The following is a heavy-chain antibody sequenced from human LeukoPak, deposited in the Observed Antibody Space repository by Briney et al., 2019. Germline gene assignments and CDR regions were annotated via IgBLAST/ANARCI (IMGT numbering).Heavy chain of an antibody. J-gene: IGHJ4*02. D-gene: IGHD2-15*01. Sequence: GGSLRLSCAASGFAFSSYSMNWVRQAPGKGLEWVSYISSSSSTIYYADSVKGRFTISRDNAKNSLYLQMNSLRGDDTAVYFCAREPSLGYCSGGSCYSMAPGIDYWGQGTLVTVSS. V-gene: IGHV3-48*01. CDR1: GFAFSSYS. CDR3: AREPSLGYCSGGSCYSMAPGIDY. CDR2: ISSSSSTI.